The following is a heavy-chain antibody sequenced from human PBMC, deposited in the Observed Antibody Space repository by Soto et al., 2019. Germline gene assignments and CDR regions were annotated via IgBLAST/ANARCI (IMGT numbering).Heavy chain of an antibody. Sequence: QVQLQQWGAGLLKPSATLSLTCAVYGGSFSGYYWSWIRQPPGKGLEWIGEIRHSGSTNYNPSLKSRVTISVDTSKNQFSLKLSSVTAADPAVYYCARTYGGNSFDYWGQGTLVTVSS. CDR2: IRHSGST. D-gene: IGHD2-21*02. CDR1: GGSFSGYY. V-gene: IGHV4-34*01. CDR3: ARTYGGNSFDY. J-gene: IGHJ4*02.